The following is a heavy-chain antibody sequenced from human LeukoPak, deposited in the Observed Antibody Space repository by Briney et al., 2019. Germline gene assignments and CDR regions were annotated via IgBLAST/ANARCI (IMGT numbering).Heavy chain of an antibody. V-gene: IGHV3-23*01. D-gene: IGHD3-10*01. Sequence: GGSLSLSCVASGFNFGSHAMSWVRQAPGKGLELVAVISCSGDSTYYAGPMKGRFTISRDNYTKTLFLQTKYLTAEDTATYFCAKPKTGSLFAFDFWGPGEMATVSP. CDR1: GFNFGSHA. J-gene: IGHJ3*01. CDR2: ISCSGDST. CDR3: AKPKTGSLFAFDF.